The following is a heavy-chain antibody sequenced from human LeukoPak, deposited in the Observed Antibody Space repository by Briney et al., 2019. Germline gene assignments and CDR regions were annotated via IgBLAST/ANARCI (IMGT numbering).Heavy chain of an antibody. CDR1: GFTFSTYA. J-gene: IGHJ4*02. D-gene: IGHD4-17*01. V-gene: IGHV3-23*01. CDR2: ISGSGVST. CDR3: AKLGDYGY. Sequence: GGSLRLSCAASGFTFSTYAMSWVRQAPGKGLEWVPAISGSGVSTYYADSVKGRFTVSRDNSKNTLYLQMSSLRAEDTAVYYCAKLGDYGYWGQGTLVTVSS.